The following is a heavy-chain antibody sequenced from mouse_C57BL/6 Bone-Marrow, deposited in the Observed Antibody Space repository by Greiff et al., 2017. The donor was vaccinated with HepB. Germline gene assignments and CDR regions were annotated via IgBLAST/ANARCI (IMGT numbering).Heavy chain of an antibody. V-gene: IGHV5-17*01. CDR1: GFTFSDYG. CDR2: ISSGSSTI. Sequence: EVQLVESGGGLVKPGGSLKLSCAASGFTFSDYGMHWVRQAPEKGLEWVAYISSGSSTIYYADTVKGRFTISRDNAKNTLFLQMTSLRSEDTAMYYCATSYDGAWFAYWGQGTLVTVSA. CDR3: ATSYDGAWFAY. D-gene: IGHD2-12*01. J-gene: IGHJ3*01.